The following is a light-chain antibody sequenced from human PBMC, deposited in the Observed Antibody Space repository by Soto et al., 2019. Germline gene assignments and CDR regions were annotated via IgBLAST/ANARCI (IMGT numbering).Light chain of an antibody. Sequence: EVVMTQSPVTLSVSPGERATLSCTASQSVRTNLAWYQQKPGQAPRLLIYGASTRANGIPARFSGSGSGTEFTLTVSSLQSEDFAVYYCQQYHDWPPNSFGQGTKLEIK. CDR3: QQYHDWPPNS. V-gene: IGKV3-15*01. J-gene: IGKJ2*01. CDR2: GAS. CDR1: QSVRTN.